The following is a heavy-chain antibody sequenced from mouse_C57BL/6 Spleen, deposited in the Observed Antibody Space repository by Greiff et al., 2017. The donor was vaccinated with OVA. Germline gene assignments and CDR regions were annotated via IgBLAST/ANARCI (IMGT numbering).Heavy chain of an antibody. CDR3: ARCDGSNYNYAIDY. V-gene: IGHV1-69*01. Sequence: VQLQQPGAELVMPGASVKLSCKASGYTFTSYWMHWVKQRPGKGLEWIGDIDPSDSYTNYNQKFQGKSTLTVDKSSSTAYMQLSSLTSEDSAVYYCARCDGSNYNYAIDYWGQGTSVTVSS. CDR2: IDPSDSYT. CDR1: GYTFTSYW. J-gene: IGHJ4*01. D-gene: IGHD1-1*01.